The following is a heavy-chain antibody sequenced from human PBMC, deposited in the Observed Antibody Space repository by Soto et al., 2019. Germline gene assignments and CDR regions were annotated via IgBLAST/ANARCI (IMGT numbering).Heavy chain of an antibody. J-gene: IGHJ5*02. CDR2: INHSGST. CDR3: ARRRGSMVRGVNNWFDP. V-gene: IGHV4-34*01. CDR1: GGSFSGYY. Sequence: QVQLQQWGAGLLKPSETLSLTCAVYGGSFSGYYWSWIRQPPGKGLEWIGEINHSGSTNYNPSHKSRVTISVDTSKNQFPLKLSSVTAADTAVYYCARRRGSMVRGVNNWFDPWGQGTLVTVSS. D-gene: IGHD3-10*01.